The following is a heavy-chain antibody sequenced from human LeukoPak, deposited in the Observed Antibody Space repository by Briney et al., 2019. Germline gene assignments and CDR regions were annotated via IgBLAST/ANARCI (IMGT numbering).Heavy chain of an antibody. J-gene: IGHJ4*02. D-gene: IGHD3-9*01. CDR2: INPDASIT. CDR1: GFSLSSSW. V-gene: IGHV3-74*03. Sequence: GGTLRLSCVTSGFSLSSSWMHWVRQAPGKGLVWVSRINPDASITTYADSVKGRFTISRDNAENTVNLQMNSLRVDDTAVYFCVRALTGSSDYWGQGTLVTVSS. CDR3: VRALTGSSDY.